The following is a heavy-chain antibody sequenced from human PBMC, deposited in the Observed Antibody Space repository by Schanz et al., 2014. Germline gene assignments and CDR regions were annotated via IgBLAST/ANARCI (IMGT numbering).Heavy chain of an antibody. CDR3: AKDLPSDYYIAY. CDR1: GFTFSAFG. J-gene: IGHJ4*02. CDR2: IYSGGST. D-gene: IGHD3-22*01. V-gene: IGHV3-NL1*01. Sequence: HVQLVESGGGVVQPGGSLRLSCAASGFTFSAFGMHWVRQAPGKGLDWVAVIYSGGSTFYTDSVKGRFTISRDNSKNTLYLQMNSLRAEDTAVYYCAKDLPSDYYIAYWGQGTLVTVSS.